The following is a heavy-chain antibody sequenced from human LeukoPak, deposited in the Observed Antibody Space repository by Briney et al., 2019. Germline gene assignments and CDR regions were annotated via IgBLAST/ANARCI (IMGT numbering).Heavy chain of an antibody. CDR1: EDTFTGYY. J-gene: IGHJ6*02. Sequence: ASVKVSCKASEDTFTGYYIHWVRQAPGQGLEWMGWVNPNNGVTEYAQEFQGRVTMTRDTSLSTAYMELSRLGSDDTAVYYCATDHCTRTNCYEDYYHGMDVWGQGTTVTVSS. D-gene: IGHD2-2*01. CDR3: ATDHCTRTNCYEDYYHGMDV. CDR2: VNPNNGVT. V-gene: IGHV1-2*02.